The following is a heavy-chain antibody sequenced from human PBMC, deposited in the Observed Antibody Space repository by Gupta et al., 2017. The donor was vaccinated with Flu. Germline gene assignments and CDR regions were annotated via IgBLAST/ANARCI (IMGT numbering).Heavy chain of an antibody. D-gene: IGHD2-21*02. Sequence: QVQLVESGGGVVQPGRSLRLSCVASGFIFSNYGMHWVRQAPGKGLEWVAIISYDGSSKYYAESVKGRFTISRDNSKNTLYLQMNSLRADDTAFYYCVKDNRGIVVVTAIPFEYWGQGSLVTVSS. CDR3: VKDNRGIVVVTAIPFEY. CDR1: GFIFSNYG. CDR2: ISYDGSSK. V-gene: IGHV3-30*18. J-gene: IGHJ4*02.